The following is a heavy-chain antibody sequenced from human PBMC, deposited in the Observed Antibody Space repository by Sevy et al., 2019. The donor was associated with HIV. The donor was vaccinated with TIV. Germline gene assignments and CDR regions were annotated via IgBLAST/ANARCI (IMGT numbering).Heavy chain of an antibody. CDR3: AREVGGYNWRPYYFDS. J-gene: IGHJ4*02. CDR2: IKQDESEK. CDR1: GFTFTNYW. Sequence: GGSLRLSCVASGFTFTNYWISWVRQTPGKGLEWVATIKQDESEKYYLDSVKGQFAISRDNGKKSVSLQMNGLRAEDTALYYCAREVGGYNWRPYYFDSWGQGTLVTVSS. V-gene: IGHV3-7*01. D-gene: IGHD5-12*01.